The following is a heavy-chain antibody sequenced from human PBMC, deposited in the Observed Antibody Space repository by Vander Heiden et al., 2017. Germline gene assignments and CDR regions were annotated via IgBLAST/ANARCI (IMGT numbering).Heavy chain of an antibody. CDR1: GGTFSGYA. CDR3: ASLIRKVGAIQEYYYGMDV. Sequence: QVQRVQSGAEVKKPGSSGKVSCKASGGTFSGYAIGWVRQAPGQELEWMGGIIPIFGTANYAQKFQGRGTITADESTSTASMELSRRRSEETAVYYCASLIRKVGAIQEYYYGMDVWGQVTTVTVSS. J-gene: IGHJ6*02. D-gene: IGHD1-26*01. CDR2: IIPIFGTA. V-gene: IGHV1-69*01.